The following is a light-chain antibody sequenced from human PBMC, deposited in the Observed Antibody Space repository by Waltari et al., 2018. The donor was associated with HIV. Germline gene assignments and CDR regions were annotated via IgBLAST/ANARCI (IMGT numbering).Light chain of an antibody. CDR3: GSFSTISTLI. V-gene: IGLV2-14*01. CDR2: EVS. CDR1: TSDIGDYNY. J-gene: IGLJ2*01. Sequence: QSALTQPASVSASPGQSITISCTESTSDIGDYNYFSWYQQGPGKAPKLIIYEVSNRPSGVSNRFSGSKSGNTASLTISGLQPEDEADYFCGSFSTISTLIFGGGTKVTVL.